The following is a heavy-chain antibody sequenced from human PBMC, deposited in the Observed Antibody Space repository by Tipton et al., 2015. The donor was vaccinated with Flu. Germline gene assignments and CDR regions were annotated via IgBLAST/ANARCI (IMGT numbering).Heavy chain of an antibody. D-gene: IGHD3-10*02. J-gene: IGHJ4*02. V-gene: IGHV4-39*01. CDR1: SGSIRSINYF. CDR3: ARLSYYDVDLKNFYFDY. CDR2: IYPSGTT. Sequence: TLSLTCTVSSGSIRSINYFCAWIRQPPGKRLELIGSIYPSGTTYYNPSLKSRVTISVDTPKSQFSLKLRSVTAADTAVYYCARLSYYDVDLKNFYFDYWGQGALVTVSS.